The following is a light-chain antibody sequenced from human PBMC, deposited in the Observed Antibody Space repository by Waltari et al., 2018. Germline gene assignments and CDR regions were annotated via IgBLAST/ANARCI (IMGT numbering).Light chain of an antibody. CDR3: QVWDANTDPGV. CDR2: YDN. V-gene: IGLV3-21*01. CDR1: NIESNS. Sequence: SYVLTQPPSVSVAPGETARITCGGNNIESNSMHWSRQRPGQAPVVVTSYDNDRAAGIPGRFSGSNSGNTATLTISRVEAGDEADYYCQVWDANTDPGVFGTGTEVTVL. J-gene: IGLJ1*01.